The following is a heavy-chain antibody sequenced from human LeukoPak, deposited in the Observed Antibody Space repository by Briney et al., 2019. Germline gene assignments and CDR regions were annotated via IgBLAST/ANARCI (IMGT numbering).Heavy chain of an antibody. J-gene: IGHJ4*02. CDR1: GYTFTGYY. Sequence: ASVKVSCKASGYTFTGYYIHWVRQAPGQGLEWMGWINPNSGGTNYAQKFQGRVTMTRDTSISTAYMDLSSLRSEDTAVYYCAREIGPRQLHLWGSAFDYWGQGTLVTVSS. CDR2: INPNSGGT. CDR3: AREIGPRQLHLWGSAFDY. D-gene: IGHD5-18*01. V-gene: IGHV1-2*02.